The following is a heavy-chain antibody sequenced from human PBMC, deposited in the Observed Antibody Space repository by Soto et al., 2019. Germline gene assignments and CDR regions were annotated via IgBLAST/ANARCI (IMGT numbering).Heavy chain of an antibody. V-gene: IGHV1-69*01. D-gene: IGHD6-13*01. CDR2: IIPIFGTA. Sequence: QVQLVQSGAAVKKPGSSVKVSCKASGGTFSSYAISWVRQAPGQGLEWMGGIIPIFGTANYAQKFQGRVTITADESTSTAYMGLSSLGSEDTAVYYCARDERVRSSWYEGYYYYGMDVWGQGTTVTVSS. CDR3: ARDERVRSSWYEGYYYYGMDV. J-gene: IGHJ6*02. CDR1: GGTFSSYA.